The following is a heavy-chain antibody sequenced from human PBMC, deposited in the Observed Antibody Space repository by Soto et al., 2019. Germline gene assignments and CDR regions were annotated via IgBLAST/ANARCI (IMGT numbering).Heavy chain of an antibody. CDR3: ARVAAAGTRWFDP. Sequence: GESLKISCKGAGYSFTIYWSGWVRQMPGKGLEWMGIIYPGDSDTRYSPSFQGQVTISADKSISTAYLQWSSLKASDTAMYYCARVAAAGTRWFDPWGQGTPVTVSS. CDR1: GYSFTIYW. D-gene: IGHD6-13*01. CDR2: IYPGDSDT. J-gene: IGHJ5*02. V-gene: IGHV5-51*01.